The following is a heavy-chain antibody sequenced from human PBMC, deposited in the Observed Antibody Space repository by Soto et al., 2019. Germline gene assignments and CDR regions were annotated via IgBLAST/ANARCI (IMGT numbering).Heavy chain of an antibody. CDR2: ITNRGAT. Sequence: QMQLQESGPGLVKPSETLSLTCSVSGGSVRSDDWSWIRQPPGKGLEWIGYITNRGATNYNPSLRSRVTISVDASKNQSSLKLSSVTAADTAIYYCARAHCGGDCAWGQGILVTVSS. V-gene: IGHV4-59*02. CDR3: ARAHCGGDCA. J-gene: IGHJ5*02. CDR1: GGSVRSDD. D-gene: IGHD2-21*02.